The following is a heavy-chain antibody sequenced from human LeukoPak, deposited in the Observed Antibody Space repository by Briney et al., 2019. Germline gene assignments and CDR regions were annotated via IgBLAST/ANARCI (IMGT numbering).Heavy chain of an antibody. CDR3: AKGIMVRGVAYNYYFDY. Sequence: GGSLRLSCAASGFTFSSYGMSWVRRAPGKGLEWVSAISGSGGSTYYADSVKGRFTISRDNSKNTLYLQMNSLRAEDTAVYYCAKGIMVRGVAYNYYFDYWGQGTLVTVSS. V-gene: IGHV3-23*01. CDR1: GFTFSSYG. CDR2: ISGSGGST. D-gene: IGHD3-10*01. J-gene: IGHJ4*02.